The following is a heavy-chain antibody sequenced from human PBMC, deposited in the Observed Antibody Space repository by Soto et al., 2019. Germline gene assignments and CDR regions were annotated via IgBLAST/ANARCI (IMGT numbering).Heavy chain of an antibody. CDR3: ARGHGDSYLDY. D-gene: IGHD4-17*01. CDR1: GFTSTNYA. V-gene: IGHV3-23*01. CDR2: ISGSGDDT. J-gene: IGHJ4*02. Sequence: PGGSLRLSCEASGFTSTNYARSWVRQAPGKGLEWVSGISGSGDDTTYADSVKGRFTISRDNSKNTLYLQMNSLRAEDTAVYYCARGHGDSYLDYWGQGTLVTVSS.